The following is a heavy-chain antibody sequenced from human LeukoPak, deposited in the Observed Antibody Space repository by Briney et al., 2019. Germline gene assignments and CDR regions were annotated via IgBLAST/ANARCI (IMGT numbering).Heavy chain of an antibody. J-gene: IGHJ4*02. CDR2: VDPGDSYI. CDR1: GYSFTNYW. D-gene: IGHD3-16*02. CDR3: ARHRRLSNFDY. V-gene: IGHV5-10-1*01. Sequence: PGESLKISCKGSGYSFTNYWITWVRQMPGKGLEWMGGVDPGDSYIKYSPSFHGHVTISADKSISTAYLHWSSLKASDTAMYYCARHRRLSNFDYWGQGTLVTVSS.